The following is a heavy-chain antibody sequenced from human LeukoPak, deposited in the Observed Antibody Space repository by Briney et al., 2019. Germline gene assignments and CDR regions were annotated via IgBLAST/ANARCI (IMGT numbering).Heavy chain of an antibody. CDR2: IKQDGSEK. CDR3: PKAIETYGTPCQFDY. J-gene: IGHJ4*02. CDR1: GFTFSSYW. V-gene: IGHV3-7*01. Sequence: GGSLRLSCAASGFTFSSYWMSWVRQAPGKGLEWVANIKQDGSEKYYVDSVKGRFTISRDNAKNSLYLQMNSLRAEDTAVYYGPKAIETYGTPCQFDYWGQGTLVTVSS. D-gene: IGHD4-17*01.